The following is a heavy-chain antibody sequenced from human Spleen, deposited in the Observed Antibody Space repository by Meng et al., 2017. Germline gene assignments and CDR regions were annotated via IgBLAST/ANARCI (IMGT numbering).Heavy chain of an antibody. CDR2: INHSGST. Sequence: HVQLQQGGAVILNASATLSLTCVVSGGSFSDYYWSWIRQPPGKGLEWIGEINHSGSTNYNPSLESRATISVDTSQNNLSLKLSSVTAADSAVYYCARGPTTMAHDFDYWGQGTLVTVSS. J-gene: IGHJ4*02. V-gene: IGHV4-34*01. CDR1: GGSFSDYY. D-gene: IGHD4-11*01. CDR3: ARGPTTMAHDFDY.